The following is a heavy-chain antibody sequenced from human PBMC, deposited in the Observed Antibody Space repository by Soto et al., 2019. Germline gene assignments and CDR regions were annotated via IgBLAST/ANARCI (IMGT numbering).Heavy chain of an antibody. CDR2: ISSDESNE. CDR3: ARGLIKLEGGAFDI. V-gene: IGHV3-33*01. CDR1: GFTFSSSV. Sequence: QVQLVESGGGVVQPGRSLRLSCAASGFTFSSSVVHWVRQAPGEGLEWVAVISSDESNEDYADSVNGRFTISRDNSKNTLYLQMNSLRAEDTAVYYGARGLIKLEGGAFDIWGQGTMVTVSS. J-gene: IGHJ3*02. D-gene: IGHD3-16*01.